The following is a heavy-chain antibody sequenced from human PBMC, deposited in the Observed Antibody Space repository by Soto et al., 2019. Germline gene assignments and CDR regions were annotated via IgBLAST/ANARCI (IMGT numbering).Heavy chain of an antibody. CDR3: ATSSITMIVVVTQGSFDY. Sequence: GASVKVSYRVSGYTLTELSMHWVRQAPGKGLEWMGGFDPEDGETIYAQKFQGRVTMTEDTSTDTAYMELSSLRSEDTAVYYCATSSITMIVVVTQGSFDYWGQGTLVTVSS. V-gene: IGHV1-24*01. CDR2: FDPEDGET. CDR1: GYTLTELS. J-gene: IGHJ4*02. D-gene: IGHD3-22*01.